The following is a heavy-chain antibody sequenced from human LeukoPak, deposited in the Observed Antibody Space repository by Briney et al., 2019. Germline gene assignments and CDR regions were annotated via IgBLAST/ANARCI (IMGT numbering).Heavy chain of an antibody. CDR3: ARGGYARGPDAFDI. CDR1: GGTFSSYA. Sequence: SVKVSCKASGGTFSSYAISWVRQAPGQGLEWMGGIIPIFGTANYAQKFQGRVTITTDESTSTAYMELSSLRSDDTAVYYCARGGYARGPDAFDIWGQGTMVTVSS. D-gene: IGHD5-12*01. J-gene: IGHJ3*02. CDR2: IIPIFGTA. V-gene: IGHV1-69*05.